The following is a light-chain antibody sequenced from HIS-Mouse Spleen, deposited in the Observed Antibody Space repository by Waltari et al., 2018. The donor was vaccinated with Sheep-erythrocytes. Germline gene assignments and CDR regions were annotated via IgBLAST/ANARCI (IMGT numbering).Light chain of an antibody. CDR1: QSISSY. V-gene: IGKV1-39*01. CDR3: QQGYSTPYT. J-gene: IGKJ2*01. Sequence: IQMTQSPSSLSASVGDRVTITCPASQSISSYLNWYQQKPGKAPKLLIYAASSLQSGVPSRFSGSGSGTEFTLTISSLQPEDFATYYCQQGYSTPYTFGQGTKLEIK. CDR2: AAS.